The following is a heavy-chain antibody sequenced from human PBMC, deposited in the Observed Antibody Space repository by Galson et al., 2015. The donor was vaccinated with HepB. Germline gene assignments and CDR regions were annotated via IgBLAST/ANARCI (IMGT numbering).Heavy chain of an antibody. CDR2: ISGDNGNT. V-gene: IGHV1-18*01. CDR1: GYNFTDG. D-gene: IGHD6-19*01. CDR3: STGRRSVWSFDF. Sequence: SCKASGYNFTDGMSWVRQAPGQGLECMGWISGDNGNTRYAEKFQGRVTMTTDTSTNTAYMDLRSLRSDDTAVYYCSTGRRSVWSFDFWGQGTLVTVSS. J-gene: IGHJ4*02.